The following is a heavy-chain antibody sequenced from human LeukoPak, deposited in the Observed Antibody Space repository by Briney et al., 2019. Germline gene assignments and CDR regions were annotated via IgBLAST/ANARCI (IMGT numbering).Heavy chain of an antibody. CDR3: ARAPLYTSGWYYFNS. CDR1: GDTFTGYY. CDR2: IHPNTGST. J-gene: IGHJ4*02. V-gene: IGHV1-2*06. Sequence: ASVKVSCKASGDTFTGYYLHWVRQAPEQGPEWMGRIHPNTGSTHYAEKFEGRATMTRDTSITTAYMELTRLRSDDTAVYYCARAPLYTSGWYYFNSWGQGTLVTVSS. D-gene: IGHD6-19*01.